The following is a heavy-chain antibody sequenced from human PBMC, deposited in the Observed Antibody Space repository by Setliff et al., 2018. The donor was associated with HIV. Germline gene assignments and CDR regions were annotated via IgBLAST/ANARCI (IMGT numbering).Heavy chain of an antibody. CDR3: ARVPLYYYGNLTEY. V-gene: IGHV4-34*01. D-gene: IGHD3-22*01. J-gene: IGHJ4*02. CDR2: INHSGTT. Sequence: KPSETLSLTCAVYGESFSGYQWNWIRQTPGKGLEWIGEINHSGTTNYNPSLKSRVIISLDTPKNQLSLKLKSVTAADTAVYYCARVPLYYYGNLTEYWGQGTLVTSPQ. CDR1: GESFSGYQ.